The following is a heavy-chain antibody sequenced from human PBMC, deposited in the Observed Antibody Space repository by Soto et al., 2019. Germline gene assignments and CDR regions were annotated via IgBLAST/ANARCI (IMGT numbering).Heavy chain of an antibody. D-gene: IGHD6-6*01. V-gene: IGHV4-59*01. J-gene: IGHJ6*02. CDR2: IYYSGST. Sequence: SETLSLTCTVSGGSISSYHWSWIRQPPGKGLEWIGYIYYSGSTNYNPSLKSRVTISVDTSKNQFSLKLSSVTAADTAVYYCARGGLAGYSSPSYYYYGMDVWGQGTTVTVSS. CDR3: ARGGLAGYSSPSYYYYGMDV. CDR1: GGSISSYH.